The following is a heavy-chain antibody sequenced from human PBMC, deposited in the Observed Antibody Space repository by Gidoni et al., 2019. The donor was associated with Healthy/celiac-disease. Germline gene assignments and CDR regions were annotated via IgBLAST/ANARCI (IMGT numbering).Heavy chain of an antibody. CDR2: IDPSDSYT. J-gene: IGHJ3*02. CDR3: ARSLVYYDSSGYYYKNAFDI. V-gene: IGHV5-10-1*01. D-gene: IGHD3-22*01. Sequence: RQMPGKGLEWMGRIDPSDSYTNYSPSFQGHVTISADKSISTAYLQWSSLKASDTAMYYCARSLVYYDSSGYYYKNAFDIWGQGTMVTVSS.